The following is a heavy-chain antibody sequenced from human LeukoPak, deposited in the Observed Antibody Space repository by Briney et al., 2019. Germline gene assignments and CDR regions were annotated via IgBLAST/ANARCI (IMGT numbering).Heavy chain of an antibody. Sequence: GGSLRLSCAASGFTVITNDMTWVRQAPGKGLEWVSVLYSDGNTKYADSVRGRFTISRDNSKNTLYLEMNSLSPDDTAVYYCARGVEPLAANTLAYRGQGTLVTVSS. CDR3: ARGVEPLAANTLAY. D-gene: IGHD1-14*01. CDR1: GFTVITND. J-gene: IGHJ4*02. V-gene: IGHV3-53*01. CDR2: LYSDGNT.